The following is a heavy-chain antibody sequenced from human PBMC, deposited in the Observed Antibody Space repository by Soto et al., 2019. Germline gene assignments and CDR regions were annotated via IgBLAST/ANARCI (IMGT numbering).Heavy chain of an antibody. CDR3: AREGVDTAMSYGMDV. CDR1: GGTFSSYA. V-gene: IGHV1-69*13. J-gene: IGHJ6*02. CDR2: IIPIFGTA. D-gene: IGHD5-18*01. Sequence: SVKVSCKASGGTFSSYAISWVRQAPGQELEWMGVIIPIFGTATAAQKFQGRVTITADESTSTAYMELSSRRSEETAVYYCAREGVDTAMSYGMDVWGQGTTVTVSS.